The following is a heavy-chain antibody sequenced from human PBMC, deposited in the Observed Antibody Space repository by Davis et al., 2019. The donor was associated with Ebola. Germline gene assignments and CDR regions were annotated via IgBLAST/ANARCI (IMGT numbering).Heavy chain of an antibody. V-gene: IGHV1-18*01. CDR3: ARGGGSSKRTMGY. CDR1: GYTFTSYG. Sequence: ASVKVSCKASGYTFTSYGISWVRQAPGQGLEWMGWISAYNGNTNYAQKLQGRVTMTRDTSTSTVYMELSRLRSDDTAVYYWARGGGSSKRTMGYWGQGTLVTVSS. J-gene: IGHJ4*02. D-gene: IGHD1-26*01. CDR2: ISAYNGNT.